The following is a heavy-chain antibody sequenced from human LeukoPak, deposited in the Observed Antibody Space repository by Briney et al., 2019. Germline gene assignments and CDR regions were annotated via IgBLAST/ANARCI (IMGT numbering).Heavy chain of an antibody. CDR1: GFTFSSYS. J-gene: IGHJ3*02. D-gene: IGHD3-10*01. V-gene: IGHV3-21*01. Sequence: GGSLRLSCAASGFTFSSYSMNWVRQAPGKGLEWVSSISSSSSYIYHADSVKGRFTISRDNAKNSLYLQMNSLRAEDTAVYYCARDSGSAAFDIWGQGTMVTVSS. CDR2: ISSSSSYI. CDR3: ARDSGSAAFDI.